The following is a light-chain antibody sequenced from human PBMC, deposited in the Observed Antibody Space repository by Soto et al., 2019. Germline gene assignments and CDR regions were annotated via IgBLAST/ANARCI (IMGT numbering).Light chain of an antibody. CDR1: QDIGTY. CDR2: DAS. V-gene: IGKV1-8*01. CDR3: HEFYNKPQT. J-gene: IGKJ1*01. Sequence: AIRMTQSPSAFSASTGDRVSITCRATQDIGTYLSWYQQIPGKAPKLLIYDASTLQTEVGSPFSGSGSGTDFALTISFRQSEDFETDYCHEFYNKPQTFGQGTTVDIK.